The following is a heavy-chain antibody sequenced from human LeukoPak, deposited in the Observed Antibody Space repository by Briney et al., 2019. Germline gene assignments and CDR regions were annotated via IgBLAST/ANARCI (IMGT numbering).Heavy chain of an antibody. J-gene: IGHJ6*02. CDR3: AREDGGYDHDYYYGMDV. D-gene: IGHD5-12*01. Sequence: SETLSLTCTVSGGSISSGDYYWSWIRQPPGKGLEWIGYIYYSGSTYYNPSLKSRVTISVDTSKNQFSLKLSSVTAVDTAVYYCAREDGGYDHDYYYGMDVWGQGTTVTVSS. CDR1: GGSISSGDYY. V-gene: IGHV4-30-4*01. CDR2: IYYSGST.